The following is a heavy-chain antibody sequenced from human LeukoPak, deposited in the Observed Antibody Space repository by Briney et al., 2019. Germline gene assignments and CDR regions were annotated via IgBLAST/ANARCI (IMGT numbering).Heavy chain of an antibody. CDR3: ARHEWELLDHFDY. Sequence: SQTLSLTCTVSGGSISSGDYYWSWIRQPPGKGLEWIGYIYYSGSTYYNPSLKSRVTISVDTSKNQFSLKLSSVTAADTAVYYCARHEWELLDHFDYWGQGILVTVSS. CDR1: GGSISSGDYY. V-gene: IGHV4-30-4*01. J-gene: IGHJ4*02. CDR2: IYYSGST. D-gene: IGHD1-26*01.